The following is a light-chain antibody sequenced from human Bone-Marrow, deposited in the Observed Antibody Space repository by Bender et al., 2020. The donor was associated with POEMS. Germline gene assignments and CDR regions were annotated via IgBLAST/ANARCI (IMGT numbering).Light chain of an antibody. CDR2: EGS. CDR1: STDVGGYNL. CDR3: CLYS. J-gene: IGLJ1*01. V-gene: IGLV2-23*01. Sequence: QSALTQPASVSGSPGQSITISCAGTSTDVGGYNLVSWYQHHPDKAPKLIIYEGSKRPSGVSNRFSGSKSGNTASLTVSGLQAEDEADYYCCLYSFGTGTKVTVL.